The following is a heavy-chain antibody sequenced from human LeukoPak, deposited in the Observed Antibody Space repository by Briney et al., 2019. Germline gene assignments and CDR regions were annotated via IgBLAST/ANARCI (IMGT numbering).Heavy chain of an antibody. CDR2: ISGSGGST. V-gene: IGHV3-23*01. D-gene: IGHD4-17*01. CDR3: AKATSVTTLFDY. J-gene: IGHJ4*02. CDR1: GFTFSSYA. Sequence: GSLRLSCAASGFTFSSYAMSWVRQAPGKGLEWVSAISGSGGSTYYADSVKGRFTISRDNSKNTLYLQMNSLRAEDTAVYYCAKATSVTTLFDYWGQGTLVTVSS.